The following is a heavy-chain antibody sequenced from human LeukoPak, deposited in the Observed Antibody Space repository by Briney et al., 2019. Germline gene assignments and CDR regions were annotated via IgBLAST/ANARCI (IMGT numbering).Heavy chain of an antibody. V-gene: IGHV3-30*04. CDR1: GFTFSSYA. J-gene: IGHJ4*02. CDR3: ARAFLVGATIDY. D-gene: IGHD1-26*01. Sequence: PGGSLRLSCAASGFTFSSYAMHWVRQAPGKGLEWVAVISYDGSNKYYADSVKGRFTISRDNSKNTLYLQMNSLRAEDTAVYYCARAFLVGATIDYWGQGTLVTVSS. CDR2: ISYDGSNK.